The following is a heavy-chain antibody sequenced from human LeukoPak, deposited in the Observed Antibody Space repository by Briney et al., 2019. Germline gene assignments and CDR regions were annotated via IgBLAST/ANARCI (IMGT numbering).Heavy chain of an antibody. V-gene: IGHV3-73*01. CDR3: TRFRDTALDF. CDR2: IRSKANNYAT. CDR1: GFTFSGSA. J-gene: IGHJ4*02. Sequence: PGGSLRLSCAASGFTFSGSAIHWVRQASGKGLEWVGRIRSKANNYATAYAASVKGRFTISRDDSKNTAYLQMSTLKTEDTAVYYCTRFRDTALDFWGQGTLVTVSS. D-gene: IGHD5-18*01.